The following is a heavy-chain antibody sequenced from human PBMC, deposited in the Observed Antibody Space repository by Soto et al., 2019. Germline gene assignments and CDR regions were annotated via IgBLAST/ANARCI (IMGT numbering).Heavy chain of an antibody. CDR2: ISGSGGGT. D-gene: IGHD1-26*01. J-gene: IGHJ6*02. CDR1: GFTFSTYA. V-gene: IGHV3-23*01. CDR3: AKGGRIVATTYNLDV. Sequence: EVQLLESGGGLVQPGGSLRLSCGASGFTFSTYAMNWVRQAPGKGLEWVVAISGSGGGTYYADSVKGRFTISRDNSKNSLFLHMNSLRAEDRAVYFCAKGGRIVATTYNLDVWGQGTTVAVSS.